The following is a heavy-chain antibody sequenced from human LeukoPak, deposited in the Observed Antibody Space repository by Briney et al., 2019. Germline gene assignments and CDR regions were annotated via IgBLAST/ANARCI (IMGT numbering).Heavy chain of an antibody. Sequence: GGSLRLSCSASGFIFRHYAVNWVRQSPGKGLEWVSGISGSGDSTYYADSVKGRFTVSRDNSKNTLYLQMNSLKTEDTAVYYCTTDASIDYWGQGTLVTVSS. J-gene: IGHJ4*02. CDR3: TTDASIDY. CDR2: ISGSGDST. CDR1: GFIFRHYA. V-gene: IGHV3-23*01.